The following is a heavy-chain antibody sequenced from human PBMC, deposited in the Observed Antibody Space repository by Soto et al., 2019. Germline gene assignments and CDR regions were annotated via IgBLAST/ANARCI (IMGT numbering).Heavy chain of an antibody. Sequence: AGSLTLSCAVSGSSFSTYCMHWVCQPPGKGLEWDALTSDDGTNKDYAESVRGRFAVSTDNSKTSLFVQMNSLRTEGTAVYYWANTLRLLELALDYYYPLDVWGQGTTVTVSS. CDR1: GSSFSTYC. CDR2: TSDDGTNK. V-gene: IGHV3-30*18. CDR3: ANTLRLLELALDYYYPLDV. D-gene: IGHD3-3*01. J-gene: IGHJ6*03.